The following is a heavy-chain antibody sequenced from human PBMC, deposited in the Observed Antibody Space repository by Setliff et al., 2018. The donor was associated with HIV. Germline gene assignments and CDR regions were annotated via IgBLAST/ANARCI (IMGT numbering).Heavy chain of an antibody. Sequence: SETLSLTCTVSGGSISTYYWTWIRQPPGKGLEWIGYIYTSGSTSYNPSLKSRVTISVDTSKNQFSLKLTSVTAADQGVYYCARVPVPGANWFDPWGLGTLVTVSS. V-gene: IGHV4-4*09. CDR3: ARVPVPGANWFDP. J-gene: IGHJ5*02. CDR2: IYTSGST. CDR1: GGSISTYY.